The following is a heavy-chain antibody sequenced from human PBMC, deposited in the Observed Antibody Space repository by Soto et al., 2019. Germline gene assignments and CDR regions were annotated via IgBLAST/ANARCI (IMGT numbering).Heavy chain of an antibody. CDR3: ARDVDRTSHLNWFDP. CDR1: GFTFSSYG. V-gene: IGHV3-33*01. CDR2: IWYDGSNK. Sequence: GGSLRLSCAASGFTFSSYGMHWVRQAPGKGLEWVAVIWYDGSNKYYVDSVKGRFTISRDNSKNTLYLQMDSLKVEDTAVYYCARDVDRTSHLNWFDPWGQGVMVTVSS. J-gene: IGHJ5*02. D-gene: IGHD5-12*01.